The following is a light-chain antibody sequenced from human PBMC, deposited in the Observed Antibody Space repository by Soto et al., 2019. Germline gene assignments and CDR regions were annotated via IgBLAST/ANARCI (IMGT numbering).Light chain of an antibody. Sequence: QAVVTQEPSLTVSPGGTVTLTCGSSTGAVTSGHYPYWFQLKPGQAPRTLIYDTSNKHSWTPARFSGSLLGGKAALTLSGAQPEDEAEYFCLVFYNGPRVFGGGTKLTVL. J-gene: IGLJ2*01. CDR1: TGAVTSGHY. CDR2: DTS. CDR3: LVFYNGPRV. V-gene: IGLV7-46*01.